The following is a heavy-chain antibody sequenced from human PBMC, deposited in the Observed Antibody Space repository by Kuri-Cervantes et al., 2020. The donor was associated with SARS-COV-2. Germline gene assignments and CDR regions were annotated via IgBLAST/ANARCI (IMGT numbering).Heavy chain of an antibody. CDR3: ARSTVSRYFDWLLVRSYYYYGMDV. J-gene: IGHJ6*02. CDR1: GFTFSSYA. CDR2: ISYDGSNK. Sequence: GGSLRLSCAASGFTFSSYAMHWVRQAPGKGLEWVAVISYDGSNKYYADSVKGRFTISRDNSKNTLYLQMNSLRAEDTAVYYCARSTVSRYFDWLLVRSYYYYGMDVWGQGTTVTVSS. D-gene: IGHD3-9*01. V-gene: IGHV3-30*01.